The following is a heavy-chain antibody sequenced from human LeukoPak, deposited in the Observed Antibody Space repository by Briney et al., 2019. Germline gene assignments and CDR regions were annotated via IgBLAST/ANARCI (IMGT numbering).Heavy chain of an antibody. Sequence: SETLSLTCTVSGGSISRHYWSWIRQPPGKGLEWIGYVYYSGSTNYNPSLKSRVTISVDTSKNQFSLKLSSVTAADTAVYYCAREPGGARGYSHGYGYYYYMDVWGKGTTVTVSS. CDR2: VYYSGST. CDR3: AREPGGARGYSHGYGYYYYMDV. CDR1: GGSISRHY. D-gene: IGHD5-18*01. J-gene: IGHJ6*03. V-gene: IGHV4-59*11.